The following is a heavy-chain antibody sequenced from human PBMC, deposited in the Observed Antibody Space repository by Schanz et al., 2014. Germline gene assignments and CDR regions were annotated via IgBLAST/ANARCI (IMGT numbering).Heavy chain of an antibody. J-gene: IGHJ3*02. CDR1: WGSIIGSHW. CDR3: ARIRADTFDI. V-gene: IGHV4-4*02. CDR2: IYYSGST. Sequence: QVHLQESGPGLVRPSGTLSLRCAVSWGSIIGSHWWTWVRQPPGKGLEWIGEIYYSGSTNYNASLKSRLSMSVDKSKNQISLTLSSVTAADTAVYYCARIRADTFDIWGQGTMVTVSS.